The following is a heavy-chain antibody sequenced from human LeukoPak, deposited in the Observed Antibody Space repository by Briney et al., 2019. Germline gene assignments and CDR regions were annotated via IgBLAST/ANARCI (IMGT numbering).Heavy chain of an antibody. CDR1: GGSFSGYY. CDR3: TRVYSSTHNWFDT. J-gene: IGHJ5*02. D-gene: IGHD2-2*01. Sequence: SETLSLTCAVYGGSFSGYYWSWIRQPPGKGLEWIGEINHSGSTNYNPSLKSRVTISVDTSKNQFSLKLSSVTAADTALYFCTRVYSSTHNWFDTWGQGTQVTVSS. V-gene: IGHV4-34*01. CDR2: INHSGST.